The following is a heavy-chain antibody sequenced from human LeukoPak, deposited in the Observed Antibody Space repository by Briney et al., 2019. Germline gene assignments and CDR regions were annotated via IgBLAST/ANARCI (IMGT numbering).Heavy chain of an antibody. J-gene: IGHJ3*01. Sequence: PGESLKISCKTSGYTFINFWIAWVRQVPGKGLEWMGIIHPGDSDTRYSPSFQGQVNISVDKSISTAYLQWNSLKASDTAMYYCARRGLPGYCSATTCYDAFDLWGQGIMVTVSS. V-gene: IGHV5-51*01. CDR2: IHPGDSDT. D-gene: IGHD2-15*01. CDR3: ARRGLPGYCSATTCYDAFDL. CDR1: GYTFINFW.